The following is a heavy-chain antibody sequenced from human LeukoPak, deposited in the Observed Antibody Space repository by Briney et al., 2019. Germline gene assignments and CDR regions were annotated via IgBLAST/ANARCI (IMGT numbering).Heavy chain of an antibody. CDR3: AKHDYGDLDPYVY. D-gene: IGHD4-17*01. CDR2: ISGSGGST. J-gene: IGHJ4*02. Sequence: PGVSLRLSCAASGFTFSTYAMSWVRQAPGKGLEWVSAISGSGGSTYYADSVKGRFTISRDNSKNTLYLQMNSLRAEDTAVYYCAKHDYGDLDPYVYWGQGTLVTVSS. CDR1: GFTFSTYA. V-gene: IGHV3-23*01.